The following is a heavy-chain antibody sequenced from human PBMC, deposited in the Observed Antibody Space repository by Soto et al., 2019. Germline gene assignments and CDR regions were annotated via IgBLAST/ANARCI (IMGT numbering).Heavy chain of an antibody. D-gene: IGHD1-26*01. Sequence: SVKVSCKASGGTFSSYAISWVRQAPGQGLEWMGGIIPIFGTANYAQKFQGRVTITADKSTSTAYMELSSLRSEDTAVYYCAXELRKGALLYYYYGMDVWGQGTTVTVSS. CDR1: GGTFSSYA. CDR2: IIPIFGTA. V-gene: IGHV1-69*06. CDR3: AXELRKGALLYYYYGMDV. J-gene: IGHJ6*02.